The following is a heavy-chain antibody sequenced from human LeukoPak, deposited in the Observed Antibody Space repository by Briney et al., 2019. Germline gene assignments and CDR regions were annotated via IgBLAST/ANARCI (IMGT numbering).Heavy chain of an antibody. CDR2: IYYSGST. CDR1: GGSISSSSYY. D-gene: IGHD3-22*01. V-gene: IGHV4-61*05. CDR3: ARHYDTSAYSFDH. J-gene: IGHJ4*02. Sequence: PSETLSLTCTVSGGSISSSSYYWGWIRQPLGKGLEWIGYIYYSGSTSYNPSLKSRVTISVDTSKNQFSLKLSSVTAADTAVYYCARHYDTSAYSFDHWGQGTLVTVSS.